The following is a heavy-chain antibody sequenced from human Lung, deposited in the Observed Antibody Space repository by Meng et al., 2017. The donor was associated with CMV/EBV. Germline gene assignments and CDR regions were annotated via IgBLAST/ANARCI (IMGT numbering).Heavy chain of an antibody. D-gene: IGHD3-3*01. J-gene: IGHJ6*01. CDR2: IWYDGSNK. V-gene: IGHV3-33*06. CDR1: GFIFSNYG. Sequence: GGSLRLSCAASGFIFSNYGMHWVRQTPGKGLEWVAVIWYDGSNKYYSDSVKGRFTISRLNSKSTLYLQMNSLRAEDTGVYYCAKVLWIGSGLHRFYYGMYF. CDR3: AKVLWIGSGLHRFYYGMYF.